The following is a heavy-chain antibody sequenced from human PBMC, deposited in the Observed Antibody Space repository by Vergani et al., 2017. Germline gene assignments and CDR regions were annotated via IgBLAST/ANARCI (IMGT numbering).Heavy chain of an antibody. D-gene: IGHD4-23*01. V-gene: IGHV4-39*01. CDR3: ARHGYGGNSGDAY. J-gene: IGHJ4*02. CDR1: GFTFSSYA. CDR2: IYYSGST. Sequence: VQLLESGGGLVQPGGSLRLSCAASGFTFSSYAMSWVRQAPGKGLEWIGSIYYSGSTYYNPSLKSRVTISVDTSKNQFSLKLSAVTAADTAGYYCARHGYGGNSGDAYWGQGTLVTVSS.